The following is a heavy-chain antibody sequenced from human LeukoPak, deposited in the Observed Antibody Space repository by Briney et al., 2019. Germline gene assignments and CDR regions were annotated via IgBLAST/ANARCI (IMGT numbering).Heavy chain of an antibody. CDR3: ARDRIAVAGTHFDY. CDR2: IIPIFGTA. J-gene: IGHJ4*02. D-gene: IGHD6-19*01. CDR1: GGTFSSYA. V-gene: IGHV1-69*05. Sequence: SVKVSCKASGGTFSSYAISWVQQAPGQGLEWMGGIIPIFGTANYAQKFQGRVTITTDESTSTAYMELSSLRSEDTAVYYCARDRIAVAGTHFDYWGQGTLVTVSS.